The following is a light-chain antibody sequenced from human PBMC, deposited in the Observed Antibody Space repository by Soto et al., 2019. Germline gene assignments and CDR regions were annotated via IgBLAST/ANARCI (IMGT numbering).Light chain of an antibody. J-gene: IGKJ5*01. Sequence: EIVLTKSPCTLSLSPGERATLSCRASQSVSNNYLAWYQQKPGQAPRLLIYDASNSATGIPARFSGSGSGTDFTLTISSLEPEDFAVYYCQQRSNWPPLTFGQGTRLEI. CDR3: QQRSNWPPLT. CDR2: DAS. V-gene: IGKV3-11*01. CDR1: QSVSNNY.